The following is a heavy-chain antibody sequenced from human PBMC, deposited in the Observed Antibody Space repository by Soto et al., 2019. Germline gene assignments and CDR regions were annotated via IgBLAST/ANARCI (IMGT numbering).Heavy chain of an antibody. CDR1: GFTFSDYY. Sequence: GGSLRLSCAASGFTFSDYYMSWIRQAPGKGLEWVSYISSSSSYTNYADSVKGRFTISRDNAKNSLYLQMNSLRAEDTAVYYCARGNYYDFPESWFDPWGQGTLVTVSS. D-gene: IGHD3-3*01. V-gene: IGHV3-11*06. CDR2: ISSSSSYT. J-gene: IGHJ5*02. CDR3: ARGNYYDFPESWFDP.